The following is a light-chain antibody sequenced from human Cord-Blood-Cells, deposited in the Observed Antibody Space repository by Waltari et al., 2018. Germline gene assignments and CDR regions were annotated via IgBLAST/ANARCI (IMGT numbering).Light chain of an antibody. CDR2: DAS. CDR1: QSVSSY. V-gene: IGKV3-11*01. Sequence: ELVLTQSPATLSLSPGERATLSCRASQSVSSYFAWYQQEPGQAPRLLIYDASNRATGIPARFSGSGSGTDFTLTISSLEPEDFAVYYCQQRSNWLTFGGGTKVEIK. CDR3: QQRSNWLT. J-gene: IGKJ4*01.